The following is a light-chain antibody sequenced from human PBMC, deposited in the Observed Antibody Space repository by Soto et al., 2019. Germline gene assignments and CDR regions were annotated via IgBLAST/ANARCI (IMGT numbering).Light chain of an antibody. CDR1: SSDVGGYNY. J-gene: IGLJ3*02. V-gene: IGLV2-8*01. CDR3: SSFASSNTWV. Sequence: QSVLTQPPSASGSPGQSVTISCTGTSSDVGGYNYVSWYQQHPGKAPKLVIYEVTKRPSGVPDRFSGSKSANTASLTVSGLQAEDEADYYCSSFASSNTWVFGGGTKLTVL. CDR2: EVT.